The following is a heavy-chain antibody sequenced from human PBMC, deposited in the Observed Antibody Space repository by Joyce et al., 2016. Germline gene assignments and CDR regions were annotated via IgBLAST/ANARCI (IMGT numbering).Heavy chain of an antibody. D-gene: IGHD4-17*01. Sequence: QVQLVQSGVEMKRPGASVKVSCKTSGYIFTRFYMHWVRQAPGQGLEGMGISNPSGGSPTYAPKFRDRVTMTRDTSTTTVYLEMSSLRPEDTAVYYCARQMHDFGDYEAFDPWGQGTL. CDR1: GYIFTRFY. V-gene: IGHV1-46*01. J-gene: IGHJ5*02. CDR2: SNPSGGSP. CDR3: ARQMHDFGDYEAFDP.